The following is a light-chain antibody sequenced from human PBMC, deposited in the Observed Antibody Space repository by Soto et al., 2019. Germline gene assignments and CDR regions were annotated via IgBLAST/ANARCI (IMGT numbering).Light chain of an antibody. CDR2: AAS. CDR3: QQFYSYPIT. Sequence: AIRMTQSPSSFSASTGDRVTITCRASQGISSYLAWYQQKPGKAPKLLIYAASTLQSGVPSRFSGSGSGTDCTLTISCLQSEDFASYYCQQFYSYPITFGHGTRLEIK. V-gene: IGKV1-8*01. J-gene: IGKJ5*01. CDR1: QGISSY.